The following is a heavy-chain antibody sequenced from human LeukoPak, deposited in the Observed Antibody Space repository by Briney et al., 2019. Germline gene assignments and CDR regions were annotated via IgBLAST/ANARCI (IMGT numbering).Heavy chain of an antibody. D-gene: IGHD1-26*01. CDR1: GFTFSNYI. V-gene: IGHV3-23*01. Sequence: GGSLRLSCAASGFTFSNYIMTWVRQAPGKGLEWVSVINNGGDTTYYADSVKGRFTISRDNSKSTLYLQMNSLRAEDTAVYYCTGPVLGASASWGQGTLVTVSS. CDR2: INNGGDTT. J-gene: IGHJ5*02. CDR3: TGPVLGASAS.